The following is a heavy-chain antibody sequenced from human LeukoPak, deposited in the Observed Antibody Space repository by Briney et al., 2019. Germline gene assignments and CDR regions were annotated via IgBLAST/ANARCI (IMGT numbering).Heavy chain of an antibody. CDR1: GYTFTSYD. CDR3: AREGDSLDAFDI. D-gene: IGHD3-22*01. CDR2: MNPNSANT. Sequence: AASVKVSCKASGYTFTSYDINWVRQAPGQGLEWMGWMNPNSANTGYAQNFQGRVTMTRNTSIGTAYMELSSLRSEDTAVYYCAREGDSLDAFDIWGQGTMVTVSS. J-gene: IGHJ3*02. V-gene: IGHV1-8*01.